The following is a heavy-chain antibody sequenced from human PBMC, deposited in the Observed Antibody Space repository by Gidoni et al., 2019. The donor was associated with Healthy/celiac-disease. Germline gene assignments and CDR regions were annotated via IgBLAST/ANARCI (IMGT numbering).Heavy chain of an antibody. V-gene: IGHV3-53*01. CDR2: IYSGGST. J-gene: IGHJ4*02. CDR1: GFTVSSNY. D-gene: IGHD1-26*01. Sequence: EVQLVESGGGLIQPGWSLRLSCAASGFTVSSNYMSWVRQAPGKGLEWVSVIYSGGSTYYADSVKGRFTISRDNSKNTLYLQMNSLRAEDTAVYYCARFYSGSYHLDYWGQGTLVTVSS. CDR3: ARFYSGSYHLDY.